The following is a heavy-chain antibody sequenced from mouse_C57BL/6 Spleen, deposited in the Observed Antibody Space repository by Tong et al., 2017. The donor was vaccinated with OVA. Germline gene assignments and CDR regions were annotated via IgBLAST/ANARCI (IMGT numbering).Heavy chain of an antibody. CDR1: EYEFPSHD. CDR2: INSDGGST. D-gene: IGHD1-1*01. CDR3: AREGYYGSSYEYYFDY. J-gene: IGHJ2*01. Sequence: EVQLQESGGGLVQPGESLKLSCESNEYEFPSHDMSWVRKTPEKRLELVAAINSDGGSTYYPDTMERRFIISRDNTKKTLYLQMSSLKSEDTAMYYCAREGYYGSSYEYYFDYWGQGTTLTVSS. V-gene: IGHV5-2*01.